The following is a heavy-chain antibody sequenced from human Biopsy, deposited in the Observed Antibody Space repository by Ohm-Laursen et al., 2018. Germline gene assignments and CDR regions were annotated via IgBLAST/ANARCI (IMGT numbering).Heavy chain of an antibody. CDR1: GYTFTDYY. J-gene: IGHJ5*02. CDR3: ARERDP. CDR2: IDTINGGA. Sequence: GASVKVSCKASGYTFTDYYVHWVRQAPGHGLEWMGWIDTINGGARYAQKFQGRVTMSRDTSISTADMELSRLTSDETAVYYFARERDPWGQGTLVTVSS. V-gene: IGHV1-2*02.